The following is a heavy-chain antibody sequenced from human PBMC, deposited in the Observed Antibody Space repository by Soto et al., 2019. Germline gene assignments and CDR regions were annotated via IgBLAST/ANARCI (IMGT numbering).Heavy chain of an antibody. CDR3: AKAVDINFWSGYYYYYGMDV. V-gene: IGHV3-74*01. Sequence: GGSLRLSCAASGFTFSSYWMRWVRQAPGKGLVWVSRINSDGSSTSYADSVKGRFTISRDNAKNTLYLQMNSLRAEDTAVYYCAKAVDINFWSGYYYYYGMDVWGQGTTVTVSS. CDR2: INSDGSST. D-gene: IGHD3-3*01. CDR1: GFTFSSYW. J-gene: IGHJ6*02.